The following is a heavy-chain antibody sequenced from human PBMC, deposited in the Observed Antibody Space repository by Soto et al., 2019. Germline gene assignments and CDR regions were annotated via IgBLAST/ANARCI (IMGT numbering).Heavy chain of an antibody. Sequence: QVQLVESGGGVVQPGRSLRLSCAASGFTFNSYGMHWVRKAPGKGLEWVAIISYDGTNKYYADSVKGRFTISRDNSKNTLYLQMNSLKAEDTAVYYCAKDLRPVMVAAPFDYWGQGTLVTVSS. CDR3: AKDLRPVMVAAPFDY. CDR1: GFTFNSYG. J-gene: IGHJ4*02. V-gene: IGHV3-30*18. CDR2: ISYDGTNK. D-gene: IGHD2-15*01.